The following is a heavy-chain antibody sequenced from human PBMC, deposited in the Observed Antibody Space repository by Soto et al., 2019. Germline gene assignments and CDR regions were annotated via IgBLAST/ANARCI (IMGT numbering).Heavy chain of an antibody. D-gene: IGHD6-19*01. Sequence: QVQLQESGPGLVKPSGTLSLTCAVSSGSISSSNWWSWVRQPPGKGLEWIGEIYHSGSTNYNPSLKSRVTLSVDKSKNQFSLKLSSVTAADTAVYYCARSRGGQVAGTRNFQHWGQGTLVTVSS. CDR1: SGSISSSNW. V-gene: IGHV4-4*02. J-gene: IGHJ1*01. CDR3: ARSRGGQVAGTRNFQH. CDR2: IYHSGST.